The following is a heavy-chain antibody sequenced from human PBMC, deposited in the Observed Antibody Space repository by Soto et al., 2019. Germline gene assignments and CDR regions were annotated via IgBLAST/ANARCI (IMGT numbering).Heavy chain of an antibody. J-gene: IGHJ4*02. V-gene: IGHV4-31*03. Sequence: QVQLQESGPGLVKASQTLSLTCTVSYGSISSGGYYWSWIRQHPGKGLEWIGHIHYSGSIHYNPSLKSRAIISVDMSKNQFSLKLTSVTAADTAVYYCARGRPAFSSSSRARGNIDHWGQGALVTVSS. CDR2: IHYSGSI. CDR3: ARGRPAFSSSSRARGNIDH. CDR1: YGSISSGGYY. D-gene: IGHD6-6*01.